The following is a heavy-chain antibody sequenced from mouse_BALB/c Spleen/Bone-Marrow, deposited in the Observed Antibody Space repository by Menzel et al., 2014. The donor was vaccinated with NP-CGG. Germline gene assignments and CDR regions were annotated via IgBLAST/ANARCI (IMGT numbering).Heavy chain of an antibody. V-gene: IGHV14-3*02. CDR1: GFNIKDTY. D-gene: IGHD2-14*01. CDR2: IDPAIFT. J-gene: IGHJ1*01. Sequence: EVQLQQSGAELVKPGASVKLSCTASGFNIKDTYLHWVKQRPEQGLDWIGRIDPAIFTKYDPKFQGKATITADTSSNTAYLHLSSLTSEDTAVYYCASYRYGWYFDVWSAGTPGTASS. CDR3: ASYRYGWYFDV.